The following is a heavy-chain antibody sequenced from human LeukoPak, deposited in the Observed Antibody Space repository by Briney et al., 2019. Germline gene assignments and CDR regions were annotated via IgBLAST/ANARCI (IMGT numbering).Heavy chain of an antibody. J-gene: IGHJ5*02. CDR1: PYTFNKYY. CDR3: ARDSVELERRNWFDP. V-gene: IGHV1-46*02. D-gene: IGHD1-1*01. Sequence: ASVKVSCKASPYTFNKYYIHWVRQAPGQRLEWMGVINPSGRSASYAQRFQGKVTMTRDTSTSTVYMDLSSLTSEDTAVYYCARDSVELERRNWFDPWGQGTLVTVSS. CDR2: INPSGRSA.